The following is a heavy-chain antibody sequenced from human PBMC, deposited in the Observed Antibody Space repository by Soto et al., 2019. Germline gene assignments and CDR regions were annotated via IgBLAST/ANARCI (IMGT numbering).Heavy chain of an antibody. CDR3: AKAYGDYEPFGY. Sequence: EVQLLESGGGLVQPGGSLRLSSAASGFTFSSYAMSWVRQAPGKGLEWVSAISGSGGSTYYADSVKGRFTISRDNSKNTLYLQMNSLRAEDTAVYYGAKAYGDYEPFGYWGQGTLVTVSS. CDR2: ISGSGGST. V-gene: IGHV3-23*01. J-gene: IGHJ4*02. D-gene: IGHD4-17*01. CDR1: GFTFSSYA.